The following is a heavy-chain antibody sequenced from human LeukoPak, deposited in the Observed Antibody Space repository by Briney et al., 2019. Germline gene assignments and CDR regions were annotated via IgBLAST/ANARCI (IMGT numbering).Heavy chain of an antibody. CDR1: GDSISSYY. Sequence: SETLSLTCTVSGDSISSYYWSRIRQPAGKGLEWIGRIYSSGSTDYNPSLKSRVTMSVDTSKNQFSLKLSSVTAADTAVYYCARSPSGGNSGFYFDYWGQGTLVTVSS. D-gene: IGHD4-23*01. CDR3: ARSPSGGNSGFYFDY. V-gene: IGHV4-4*07. CDR2: IYSSGST. J-gene: IGHJ4*02.